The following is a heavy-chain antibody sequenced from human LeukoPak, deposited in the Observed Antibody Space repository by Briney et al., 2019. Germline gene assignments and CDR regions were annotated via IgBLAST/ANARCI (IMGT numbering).Heavy chain of an antibody. CDR1: GFTFSSYA. CDR3: VSRYCTITNCYKASGTGSFDI. D-gene: IGHD2-2*02. CDR2: INSDGSTT. J-gene: IGHJ3*02. V-gene: IGHV3-74*01. Sequence: PGGSLRLSCAASGFTFSSYAMSWVRQAPGKGLVWVSRINSDGSTTNYADSVKGRFTISRDNAKNTMYLQMNSLRAEDTAVYYCVSRYCTITNCYKASGTGSFDIWGQGTMVSVSS.